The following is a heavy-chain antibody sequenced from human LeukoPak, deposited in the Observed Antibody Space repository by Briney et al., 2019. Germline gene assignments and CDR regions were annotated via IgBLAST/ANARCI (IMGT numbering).Heavy chain of an antibody. Sequence: GGSLRLSCAASGYTFSSSGMHWVRQAPGKGLEWVAVISYDGSNKYYADSVKGRFTFSRDNSKNTLYLQMNSLRAEDTAVYYCAKEYCSNSVCHSLDYWGQGTLVTVSS. CDR1: GYTFSSSG. CDR2: ISYDGSNK. J-gene: IGHJ4*02. CDR3: AKEYCSNSVCHSLDY. V-gene: IGHV3-30*18. D-gene: IGHD2-8*01.